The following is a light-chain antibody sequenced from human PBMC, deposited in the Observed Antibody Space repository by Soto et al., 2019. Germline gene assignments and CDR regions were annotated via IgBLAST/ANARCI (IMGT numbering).Light chain of an antibody. V-gene: IGKV1-39*01. CDR2: DAS. Sequence: DIQMTQSPSSLSASVGDRVTITCRASQGISTYLVWYQQRQGRAPKLLIYDASSLLGGVPSRFSGSGAETHFTLTISSLQPEDFATYYCQQSYRTPYTFGQGTKLETK. J-gene: IGKJ2*01. CDR3: QQSYRTPYT. CDR1: QGISTY.